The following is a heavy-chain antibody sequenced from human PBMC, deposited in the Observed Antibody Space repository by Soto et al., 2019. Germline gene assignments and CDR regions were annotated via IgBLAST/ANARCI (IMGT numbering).Heavy chain of an antibody. CDR3: ASYARCPTFYFDN. V-gene: IGHV3-23*01. CDR1: GVSFSTYA. Sequence: GGSLRLSCAASGVSFSTYAMNWVRQAPGKGLEWVSVISDNGDSTKYADSVKGRFTISRDSSKNTLYLRMNSLRAEDTAVYYCASYARCPTFYFDNWGQGTLVTVSS. CDR2: ISDNGDST. J-gene: IGHJ4*02. D-gene: IGHD2-8*01.